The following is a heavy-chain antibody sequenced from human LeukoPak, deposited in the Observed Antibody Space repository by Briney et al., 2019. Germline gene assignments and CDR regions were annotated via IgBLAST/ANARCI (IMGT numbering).Heavy chain of an antibody. D-gene: IGHD2-15*01. Sequence: ASVKVSCKASGYTFTSYGISWVRQAPGQALEWMGWISAYNGNTNYAQKLQGRVTMTTDTSTSTAYMELRSLRSDDTAVYYCAREGDCSGGSCYWETDYWGQGTLVTVSS. CDR3: AREGDCSGGSCYWETDY. CDR1: GYTFTSYG. J-gene: IGHJ4*02. V-gene: IGHV1-18*01. CDR2: ISAYNGNT.